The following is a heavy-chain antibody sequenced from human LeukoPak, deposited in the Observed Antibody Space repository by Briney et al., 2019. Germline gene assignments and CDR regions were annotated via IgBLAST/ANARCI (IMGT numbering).Heavy chain of an antibody. J-gene: IGHJ6*04. V-gene: IGHV4-30-4*01. CDR1: GGSISSGDYY. CDR2: IYYSGST. CDR3: ATGPIDTAMADYYYYGMDV. Sequence: PSETLSLTCTVSGGSISSGDYYWSWIRQPPGKGLEWIGYIYYSGSTYYNPSLKSRVTISVGTSKNQFSLKLSSVTAADTTVYYCATGPIDTAMADYYYYGMDVWGKGTTVTVSS. D-gene: IGHD5-18*01.